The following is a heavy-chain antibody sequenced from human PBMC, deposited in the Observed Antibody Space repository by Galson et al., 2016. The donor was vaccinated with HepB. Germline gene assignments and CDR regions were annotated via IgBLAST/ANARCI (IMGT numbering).Heavy chain of an antibody. CDR3: ARGALYCSSVSCPYTAFDI. D-gene: IGHD2-2*01. CDR2: VSYHGSNK. J-gene: IGHJ3*02. CDR1: ISTFSDFA. V-gene: IGHV3-30*04. Sequence: SLRLSCAASISTFSDFAMHWVRQAPGKGLEWVAVVSYHGSNKYYAELAKGRFTISRDNPKNTVYLQMSSLRPEDTAVYYCARGALYCSSVSCPYTAFDIWGQGTMVAVSS.